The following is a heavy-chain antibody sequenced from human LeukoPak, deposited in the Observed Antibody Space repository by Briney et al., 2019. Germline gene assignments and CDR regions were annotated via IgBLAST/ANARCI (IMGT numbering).Heavy chain of an antibody. J-gene: IGHJ3*02. V-gene: IGHV4-4*09. Sequence: SETLSLTCTVSGGSISSYYWSWIRQPPGKGLEWIGYIYTSGSTNYNPSLKSRVTISVDTSKSQFSLKLSSVTAADTAVYYCARRTVVADDAFDIWGQGTTVTVSS. CDR1: GGSISSYY. CDR3: ARRTVVADDAFDI. CDR2: IYTSGST. D-gene: IGHD2-15*01.